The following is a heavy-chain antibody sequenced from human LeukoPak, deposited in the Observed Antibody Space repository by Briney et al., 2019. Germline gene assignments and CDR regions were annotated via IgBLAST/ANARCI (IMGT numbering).Heavy chain of an antibody. D-gene: IGHD6-13*01. CDR2: INLNSGGT. V-gene: IGHV1-2*02. CDR1: GYTFTGYY. Sequence: VASVKVSCKASGYTFTGYYMHWVRQAPGQGLEWMGWINLNSGGTNYAQKFQGRVTMTRDTSISTAYMELSRLRSDDTAVYYCARNPGSIAAAGEADYWGQGTLVTVSS. CDR3: ARNPGSIAAAGEADY. J-gene: IGHJ4*02.